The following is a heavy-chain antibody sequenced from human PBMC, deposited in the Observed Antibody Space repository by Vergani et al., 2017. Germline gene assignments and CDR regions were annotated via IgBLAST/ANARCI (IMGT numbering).Heavy chain of an antibody. CDR1: GGTFSSYT. J-gene: IGHJ5*02. D-gene: IGHD2-2*02. V-gene: IGHV1-69*02. CDR2: IIPILGIA. Sequence: QVQLVQSGAEVKKPGSSVKVSCKASGGTFSSYTISWVRQAPGQGLEWMGRIIPILGIANYAQKFQGRVTITADKSTSTAYMELSSLRSEDTAVYYCARGDRDCSSTSCYIDSGFDPWGQGTLVTVSS. CDR3: ARGDRDCSSTSCYIDSGFDP.